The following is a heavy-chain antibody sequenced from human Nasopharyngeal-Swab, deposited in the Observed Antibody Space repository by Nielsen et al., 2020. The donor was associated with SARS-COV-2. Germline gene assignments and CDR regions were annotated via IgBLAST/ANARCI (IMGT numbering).Heavy chain of an antibody. CDR1: GFSFRDHA. CDR2: ISIRGVTT. CDR3: ANEEVPNDY. V-gene: IGHV3-23*01. J-gene: IGHJ4*02. Sequence: GGSLRLSCDVSGFSFRDHAMSWVRQAPGKGLEWVSGISIRGVTTYYADSVKGRFTISRDNSKNTVYLDMNSLRAEDTAVYYCANEEVPNDYWGQGTLVTVSS.